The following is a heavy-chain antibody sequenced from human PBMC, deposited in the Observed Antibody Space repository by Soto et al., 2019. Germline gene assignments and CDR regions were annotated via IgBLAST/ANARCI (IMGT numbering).Heavy chain of an antibody. J-gene: IGHJ4*02. Sequence: EVQLLESGGGLVQPGGSLRLSCAASGFTFSSYAMSWVRQAPGKGLEWVSAISGSGGNTYYADSVKGRFTISRNNSKSALYLQMVSLRAEDTAVYYCAKGPRAPDYWGQGTLVTVSS. V-gene: IGHV3-23*01. CDR2: ISGSGGNT. CDR3: AKGPRAPDY. CDR1: GFTFSSYA.